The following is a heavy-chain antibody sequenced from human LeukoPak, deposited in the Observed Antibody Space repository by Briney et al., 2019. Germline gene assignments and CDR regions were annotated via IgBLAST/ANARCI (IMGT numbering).Heavy chain of an antibody. CDR1: GFTFSSYG. CDR2: IKQDGSEK. Sequence: QPGGSLRLSCAASGFTFSSYGMSWVRQAPGKGLEWVANIKQDGSEKYYVDSVKGRFTISRDNAKNSLYLQMNSLRAEDTAVYYCARTYSNYVYWGQGTLVTVSS. J-gene: IGHJ4*02. V-gene: IGHV3-7*03. D-gene: IGHD4-11*01. CDR3: ARTYSNYVY.